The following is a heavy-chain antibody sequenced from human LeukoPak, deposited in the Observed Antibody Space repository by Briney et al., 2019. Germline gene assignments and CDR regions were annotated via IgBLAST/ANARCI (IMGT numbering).Heavy chain of an antibody. Sequence: ASVKVSCKASGYTFTSYYMHWVRQAPGQGLEWMGIINPSGGSTSYAQKFQGRVTVTRDTSTSTVYMELSSLRSEDTAVYYCARGRELLLWFGELSGYWGQGTLVTVSS. CDR1: GYTFTSYY. D-gene: IGHD3-10*01. J-gene: IGHJ4*02. CDR3: ARGRELLLWFGELSGY. CDR2: INPSGGST. V-gene: IGHV1-46*01.